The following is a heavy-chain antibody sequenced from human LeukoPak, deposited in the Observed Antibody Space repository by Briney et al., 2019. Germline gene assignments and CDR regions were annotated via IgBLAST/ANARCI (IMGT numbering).Heavy chain of an antibody. J-gene: IGHJ4*02. D-gene: IGHD2-2*02. CDR2: IKSKSDGGTR. Sequence: GGSLRLSCAASGFTFSNAWMSWVRLAPGKGLEWVGRIKSKSDGGTRHYAAPVKGRFTISRDDSNNTVYLQMNSLRTEDTAVYYCSTFSGYSEGWGQGTLVTVSS. CDR1: GFTFSNAW. CDR3: STFSGYSEG. V-gene: IGHV3-15*01.